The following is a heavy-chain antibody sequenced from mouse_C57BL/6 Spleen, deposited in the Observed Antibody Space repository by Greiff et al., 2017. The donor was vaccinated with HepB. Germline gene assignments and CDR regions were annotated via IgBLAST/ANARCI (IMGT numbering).Heavy chain of an antibody. CDR2: IDPSDSET. CDR3: ARERYIWGYFDV. CDR1: GYTFTSYW. J-gene: IGHJ1*03. D-gene: IGHD1-3*01. Sequence: QVQLQQSGAELVRPGSSVKLSCKASGYTFTSYWMHWVKQRPIQGLEWIGNIDPSDSETHYNQKFKDKATLTVDKSSSTAYMQLSSLTSEDSAVYYCARERYIWGYFDVWGTGTTVTVSS. V-gene: IGHV1-52*01.